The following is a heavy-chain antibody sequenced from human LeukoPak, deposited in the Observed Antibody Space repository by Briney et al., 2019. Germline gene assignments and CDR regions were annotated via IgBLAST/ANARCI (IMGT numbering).Heavy chain of an antibody. CDR1: GFTFDDYA. D-gene: IGHD3-10*01. Sequence: PGGSLRLSCAASGFTFDDYAMHWVRQGPGKGLEWVSGISWNSGSIGYADSVQGRFTISRDNAKNTLYLQMNSLRAEDTALYYRARVARGDYYYYYMDVWGKGTTVTVSS. J-gene: IGHJ6*03. CDR3: ARVARGDYYYYYMDV. V-gene: IGHV3-9*01. CDR2: ISWNSGSI.